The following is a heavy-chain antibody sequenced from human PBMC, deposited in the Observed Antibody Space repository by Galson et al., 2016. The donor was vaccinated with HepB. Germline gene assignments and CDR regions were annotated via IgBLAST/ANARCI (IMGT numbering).Heavy chain of an antibody. CDR3: AIMIPLYSSGWYVRGDGWFDP. CDR1: GFRFSDYY. CDR2: ISSSGRRI. J-gene: IGHJ5*02. V-gene: IGHV3-11*01. D-gene: IGHD6-19*01. Sequence: LRLSCAASGFRFSDYYMSWIRQAPGKGLEWLSYISSSGRRINYADSVKGRFTVSRDNAKNSLYLQMNNLRGEDTAVYYCAIMIPLYSSGWYVRGDGWFDPWGQGTLVTVSS.